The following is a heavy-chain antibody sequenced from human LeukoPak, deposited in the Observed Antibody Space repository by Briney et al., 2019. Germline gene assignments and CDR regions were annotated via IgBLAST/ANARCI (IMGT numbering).Heavy chain of an antibody. Sequence: SETLSLTCTCSGGSLRSYYWSWIRQPPGKGLEWIGYIYYSGSTNYNPSLKSRVTISVDTSKNQFSLKLSSVTAADTAVYYCARDKALGDAFDIWGQGTMVTVSS. D-gene: IGHD3-16*01. CDR1: GGSLRSYY. CDR2: IYYSGST. CDR3: ARDKALGDAFDI. J-gene: IGHJ3*02. V-gene: IGHV4-59*01.